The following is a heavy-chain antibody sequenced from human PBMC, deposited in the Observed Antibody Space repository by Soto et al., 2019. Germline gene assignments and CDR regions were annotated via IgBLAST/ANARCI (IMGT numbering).Heavy chain of an antibody. J-gene: IGHJ4*02. CDR1: GGTFSSCA. CDR2: IVPIFGTA. D-gene: IGHD4-4*01. Sequence: QVQLVQSGAEVKKPGCSVKVSSKASGGTFSSCAISWVRQAPGQGLEWMGGIVPIFGTANYAQKFQGRVTITADESTSTAYMELSSLRSEDTAVYYCARREVRLHTFDYWGQGTLVTVSS. V-gene: IGHV1-69*12. CDR3: ARREVRLHTFDY.